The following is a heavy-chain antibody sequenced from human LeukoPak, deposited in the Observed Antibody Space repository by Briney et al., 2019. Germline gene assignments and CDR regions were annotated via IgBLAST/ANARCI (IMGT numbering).Heavy chain of an antibody. CDR1: GGSISSYY. CDR2: IYYSGST. Sequence: AETLSLTCTVSGGSISSYYWSWIRQPPGKGLEWVGYIYYSGSTTYNPSLKSRVTISVDTSKNQFSLKLSSVPAADTAVYYCARASYAGPFDYWGQGTLVTVSS. V-gene: IGHV4-59*01. CDR3: ARASYAGPFDY. D-gene: IGHD3-16*02. J-gene: IGHJ4*02.